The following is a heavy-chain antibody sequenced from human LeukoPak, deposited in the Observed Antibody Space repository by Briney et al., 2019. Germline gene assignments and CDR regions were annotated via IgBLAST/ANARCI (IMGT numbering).Heavy chain of an antibody. D-gene: IGHD3-16*01. Sequence: GGSPRLSCAASGFTFSSYWMNWARQAPGKGLEWVASINHNGNVNYYVDSVKGRFTISRDNAKNSLYLQMSNLRAEDTAVYFCARGGGLDVWGQGATVTVSS. V-gene: IGHV3-7*03. J-gene: IGHJ6*02. CDR2: INHNGNVN. CDR3: ARGGGLDV. CDR1: GFTFSSYW.